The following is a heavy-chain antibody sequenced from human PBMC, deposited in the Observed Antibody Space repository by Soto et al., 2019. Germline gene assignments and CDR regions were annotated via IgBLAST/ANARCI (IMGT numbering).Heavy chain of an antibody. D-gene: IGHD6-13*01. V-gene: IGHV4-30-4*01. CDR1: GGSISSGDYY. CDR3: ARDLGAADDYYYYYGMDV. J-gene: IGHJ6*02. Sequence: SETLSLTCTVSGGSISSGDYYWSWILHPPGKGLEWIGYIYYSGSTYYNPSLKSRVTISVDTSKNQFSLKLSSVTAADTAVYYCARDLGAADDYYYYYGMDVWGQGTTVTVSS. CDR2: IYYSGST.